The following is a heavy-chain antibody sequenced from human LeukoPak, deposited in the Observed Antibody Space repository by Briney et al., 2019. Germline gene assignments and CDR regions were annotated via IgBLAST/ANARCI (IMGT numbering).Heavy chain of an antibody. Sequence: GGSLRLSCAASGFTFSSYAMSWVRQAPGKGLEWVSAISGSGGSTYYADSVKGRFTISRDNSKNTLYLQMNSLRAEDTAVYYCAKDPAYYYGSGSYGGPNWFDPWGQGTLVTVSS. CDR1: GFTFSSYA. CDR3: AKDPAYYYGSGSYGGPNWFDP. V-gene: IGHV3-23*01. D-gene: IGHD3-10*01. CDR2: ISGSGGST. J-gene: IGHJ5*02.